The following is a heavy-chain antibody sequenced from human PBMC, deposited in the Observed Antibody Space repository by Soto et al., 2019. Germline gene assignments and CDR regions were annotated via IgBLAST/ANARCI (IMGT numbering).Heavy chain of an antibody. J-gene: IGHJ4*02. CDR1: GGSISGSSYY. CDR3: SRGRDPHKGGRS. V-gene: IGHV4-61*05. CDR2: IYYSGST. Sequence: PSETLSLTCTVSGGSISGSSYYWSWIRQPPGKGLEWIGYIYYSGSTNYNPSLKSRVTISVGTSKNQFSLKLTSVTAADTAVYFCSRGRDPHKGGRSWGQGTLVTVSS. D-gene: IGHD1-26*01.